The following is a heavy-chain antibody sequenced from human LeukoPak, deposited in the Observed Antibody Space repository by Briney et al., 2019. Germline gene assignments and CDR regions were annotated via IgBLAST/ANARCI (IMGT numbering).Heavy chain of an antibody. V-gene: IGHV3-48*03. CDR1: GFTFSSYE. CDR3: ARAGPFEI. CDR2: ISSSGSTF. J-gene: IGHJ3*02. Sequence: GGSLRLSCAASGFTFSSYEMNWVRQAPGKGLEWVSYISSSGSTFYYADSVKGRFTISRDNAKNSVYLQMNSLRAEDTAVYYCARAGPFEIWGQGTMVSASS.